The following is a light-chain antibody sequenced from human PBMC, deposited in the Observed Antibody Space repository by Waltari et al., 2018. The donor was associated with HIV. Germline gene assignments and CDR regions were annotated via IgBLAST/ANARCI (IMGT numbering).Light chain of an antibody. CDR3: HQYGSSPRT. CDR1: QAVSNSY. V-gene: IGKV3-20*01. Sequence: EIVLTQSPGTLSLSPGERATLSCRASQAVSNSYLVWYQQKPGQAPRLLISGASNRATGIPDRCSGSWSGTDFNLNISILEPEDFAVYYCHQYGSSPRTFGQGTKVEIK. CDR2: GAS. J-gene: IGKJ1*01.